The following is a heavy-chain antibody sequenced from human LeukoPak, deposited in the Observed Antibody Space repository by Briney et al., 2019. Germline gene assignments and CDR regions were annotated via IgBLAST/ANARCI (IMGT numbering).Heavy chain of an antibody. CDR1: GYTFTSYG. Sequence: ASVKVSCKASGYTFTSYGISWVRQAPGQGLEWTGWISAYNGNTNYAQKLQGRVTMTTDTSTSTAYMELRSLRSDDTAMYYCARDLPYGSSDRTPFDYWGQGTLVTVSS. J-gene: IGHJ4*02. D-gene: IGHD6-6*01. V-gene: IGHV1-18*01. CDR2: ISAYNGNT. CDR3: ARDLPYGSSDRTPFDY.